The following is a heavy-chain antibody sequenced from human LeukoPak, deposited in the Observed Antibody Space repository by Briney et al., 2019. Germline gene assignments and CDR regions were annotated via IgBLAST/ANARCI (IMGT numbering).Heavy chain of an antibody. Sequence: VASVKVSCKASGYTFTSYGISWVRQAPGQGLEWMGWISAYNGNTNYAQKLQGRVTMTTDTSTSTAYMELRSLRSDDTAVYYCARERGYYYDSSGHIGDYWGQGTLVTVSS. CDR2: ISAYNGNT. V-gene: IGHV1-18*01. CDR3: ARERGYYYDSSGHIGDY. D-gene: IGHD3-22*01. CDR1: GYTFTSYG. J-gene: IGHJ4*02.